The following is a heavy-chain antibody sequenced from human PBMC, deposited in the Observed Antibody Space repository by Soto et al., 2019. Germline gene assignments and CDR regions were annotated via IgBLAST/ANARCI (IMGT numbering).Heavy chain of an antibody. Sequence: EVQLVESGGGLVQPGGSLRLSCAASGFTFSMYSMSWVRQAPGKGLEWVSYISRSSTGIHYADSVKGRFTISRDDDTNSMHLQMNSLRDGDTAVYYCARAVTWGLDVWGQGTTVSISS. CDR1: GFTFSMYS. V-gene: IGHV3-48*02. J-gene: IGHJ6*02. CDR2: ISRSSTGI. CDR3: ARAVTWGLDV. D-gene: IGHD3-10*01.